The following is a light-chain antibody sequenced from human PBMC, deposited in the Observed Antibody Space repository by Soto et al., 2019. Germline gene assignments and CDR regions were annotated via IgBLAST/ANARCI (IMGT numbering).Light chain of an antibody. CDR3: QQYGNSPPLT. Sequence: EIVLTQSPGTLSLSPGERATLSCRASQSVSSHLAWYQQRPGQAPRLLIYGASSRATGIPDRFSGSGSGTDFTLTINRLEPEDFALYYCQQYGNSPPLTFGGGTKVDIK. V-gene: IGKV3-20*01. CDR1: QSVSSH. J-gene: IGKJ4*01. CDR2: GAS.